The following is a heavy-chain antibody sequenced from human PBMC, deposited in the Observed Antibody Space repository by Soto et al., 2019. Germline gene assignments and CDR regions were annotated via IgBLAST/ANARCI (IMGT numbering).Heavy chain of an antibody. CDR1: GFAFSIYW. CDR3: ARDLEDTARDYYGMDV. Sequence: PGGSLRLSCSASGFAFSIYWMHWVRQAQGKGLVWVSRINSDGSSTSYADSVKGRFTISRDNAKNTLYLQMNSLRAEDTAVYYCARDLEDTARDYYGMDVWGQGTTVTVSS. J-gene: IGHJ6*02. D-gene: IGHD5-18*01. V-gene: IGHV3-74*01. CDR2: INSDGSST.